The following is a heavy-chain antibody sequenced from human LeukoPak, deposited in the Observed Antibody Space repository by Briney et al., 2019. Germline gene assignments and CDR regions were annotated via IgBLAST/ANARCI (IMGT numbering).Heavy chain of an antibody. D-gene: IGHD4-23*01. CDR3: ARAPDYGGTAWAFDI. J-gene: IGHJ3*02. CDR1: GYSISSGYY. Sequence: PSETLSLTCAVSGYSISSGYYWGWIRQPPGKGLEWIGSIYHSGSTYYNPSLKSRVTISVDTSKNQFSLKLSSVTAADTAVYYCARAPDYGGTAWAFDIWGQGTMVTVSS. V-gene: IGHV4-38-2*01. CDR2: IYHSGST.